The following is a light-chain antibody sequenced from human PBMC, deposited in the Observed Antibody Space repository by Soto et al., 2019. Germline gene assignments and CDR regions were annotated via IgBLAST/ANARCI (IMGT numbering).Light chain of an antibody. Sequence: EIVLTQSPATLSLSPGERDTLSCRASQSVSSYLAWYQQKPGQSPRLLIYDASNRATCIPARFSGSGSGTDFTLTISSLEPEDFAVYYCQQRSNWPWTFGQGTKV. CDR3: QQRSNWPWT. V-gene: IGKV3-11*01. J-gene: IGKJ1*01. CDR2: DAS. CDR1: QSVSSY.